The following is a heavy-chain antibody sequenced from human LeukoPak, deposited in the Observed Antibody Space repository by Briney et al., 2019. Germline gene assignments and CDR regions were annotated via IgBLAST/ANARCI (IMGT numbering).Heavy chain of an antibody. CDR1: QFTFTTYA. Sequence: GGSLRLSCAASQFTFTTYAMSWVRQAPGRGLEWVSSIGDSGVPTYYADSVKGRFTISRDNSQNTLYLQMNSLGADDTAVYYCAKVAPWTYFDSWGQGTLVTVSS. V-gene: IGHV3-23*01. CDR2: IGDSGVPT. D-gene: IGHD3/OR15-3a*01. CDR3: AKVAPWTYFDS. J-gene: IGHJ4*02.